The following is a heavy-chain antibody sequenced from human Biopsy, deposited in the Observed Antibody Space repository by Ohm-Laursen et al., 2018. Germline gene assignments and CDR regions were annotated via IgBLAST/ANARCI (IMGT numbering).Heavy chain of an antibody. D-gene: IGHD3-9*01. V-gene: IGHV1-69*06. J-gene: IGHJ1*01. CDR3: ATKLTGYFHH. Sequence: SVKVSCKVPEGTFSNYGVNWVRQAPGQGLEWLGGNIPILGTGNYAQKLQDRVTVAADTSMSTATMELRSLRSDDTAVYYCATKLTGYFHHWGQGTLVIVSS. CDR1: EGTFSNYG. CDR2: NIPILGTG.